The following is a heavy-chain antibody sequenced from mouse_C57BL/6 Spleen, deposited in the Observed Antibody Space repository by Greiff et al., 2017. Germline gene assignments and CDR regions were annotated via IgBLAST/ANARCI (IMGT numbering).Heavy chain of an antibody. V-gene: IGHV1-82*01. Sequence: QVQLQQSGPELVKPGASVKISCKASGYAFSSSWMNWVKQRPGKGLEWIGRIYPGDGDTNYNGKFKGKATLTADKSSSTAYMQLSSLTSEDSAVYFCAREGDRNYFDYWGQGTTLTVSS. CDR1: GYAFSSSW. J-gene: IGHJ2*01. CDR3: AREGDRNYFDY. CDR2: IYPGDGDT. D-gene: IGHD3-3*01.